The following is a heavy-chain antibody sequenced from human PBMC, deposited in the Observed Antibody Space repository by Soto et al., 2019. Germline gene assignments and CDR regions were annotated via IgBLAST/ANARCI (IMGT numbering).Heavy chain of an antibody. D-gene: IGHD3-10*01. CDR3: ASCAWNCYKTWDV. CDR1: GYIFNSYW. J-gene: IGHJ6*02. CDR2: IYPGDSDT. V-gene: IGHV5-51*01. Sequence: GESLKISWEGSGYIFNSYWIAWVRQIPGKGMEWMCIIYPGDSDTRYSPSFQGQVTISADKSITTVYLQWSSLKASDTAMYYCASCAWNCYKTWDVWGQGTTVTVSS.